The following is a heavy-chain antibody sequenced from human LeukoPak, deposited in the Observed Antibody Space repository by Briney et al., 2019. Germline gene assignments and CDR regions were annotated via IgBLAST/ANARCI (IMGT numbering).Heavy chain of an antibody. D-gene: IGHD6-13*01. J-gene: IGHJ4*02. CDR1: GGSISSGDYY. V-gene: IGHV4-30-4*01. Sequence: SETLSLTCTVSGGSISSGDYYWSWIRQPPGKGLEWIGYIYYSGSTYYNPSLKSRVTISVDTSKNQFSLKLSSVTAADTAVYYCARAVGSSWYSSGYDYWGQGTLVTVSS. CDR2: IYYSGST. CDR3: ARAVGSSWYSSGYDY.